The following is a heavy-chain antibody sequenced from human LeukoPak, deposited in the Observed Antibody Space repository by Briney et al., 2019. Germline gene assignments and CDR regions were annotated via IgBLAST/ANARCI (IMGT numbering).Heavy chain of an antibody. CDR2: IYWDDDK. J-gene: IGHJ4*02. CDR1: GFSLSTSGVG. CDR3: AHRAAVYYYGSGSYYNVPPPFDY. D-gene: IGHD3-10*01. Sequence: SGPTLVNPTQTLTLTCTFSGFSLSTSGVGVGWIRQPPGKALEWLALIYWDDDKRYSPSLKSRLTITKDTSKNQVVLTMTNMDPVDTATYYCAHRAAVYYYGSGSYYNVPPPFDYWGQGTLVTVSS. V-gene: IGHV2-5*02.